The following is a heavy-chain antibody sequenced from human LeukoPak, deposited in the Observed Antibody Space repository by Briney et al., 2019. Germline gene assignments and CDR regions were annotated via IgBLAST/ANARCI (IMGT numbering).Heavy chain of an antibody. CDR3: ARDGDSSSPFDY. D-gene: IGHD6-13*01. CDR1: GGSISSSSYY. V-gene: IGHV4-39*07. J-gene: IGHJ4*02. Sequence: SETLSLTCTVSGGSISSSSYYWGWIRQPPGKGLEWIGSIYYSGSTYYNPSLKSRVTISVDTSKNQFSLKLSPVTAADTAVYYCARDGDSSSPFDYWGQGTLVTVSS. CDR2: IYYSGST.